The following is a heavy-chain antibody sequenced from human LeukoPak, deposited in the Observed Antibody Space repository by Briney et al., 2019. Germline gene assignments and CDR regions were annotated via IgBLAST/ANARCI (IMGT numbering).Heavy chain of an antibody. Sequence: GGSLRLSCAASGFTFSSYGMHWVRQAPGKGLEWVAVIWYDGSNKYYADSVKGRFTISRDNSKNTLYLQMNSLRAEDTAVYYCARGGGLDYGSPLSDYIDYWGQGTLVTVSS. V-gene: IGHV3-33*01. CDR3: ARGGGLDYGSPLSDYIDY. J-gene: IGHJ4*02. CDR2: IWYDGSNK. D-gene: IGHD4-17*01. CDR1: GFTFSSYG.